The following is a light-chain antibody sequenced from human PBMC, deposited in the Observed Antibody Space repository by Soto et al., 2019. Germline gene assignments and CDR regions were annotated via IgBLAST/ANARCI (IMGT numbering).Light chain of an antibody. J-gene: IGLJ2*01. Sequence: QAVVTQPPSVSGAPGQRVTISCTGSSSNIGAGYDVHWYQQLPETAPKLLTYGNTNRPSGVPDRFSGSKSGISASLAITGLQAEDEADYYCQSYDSSLSVVFGGGTKLTVL. CDR2: GNT. CDR1: SSNIGAGYD. CDR3: QSYDSSLSVV. V-gene: IGLV1-40*01.